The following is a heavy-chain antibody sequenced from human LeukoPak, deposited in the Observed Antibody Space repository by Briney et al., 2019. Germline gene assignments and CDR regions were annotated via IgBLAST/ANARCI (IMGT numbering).Heavy chain of an antibody. CDR1: GFTFSSYE. V-gene: IGHV3-48*03. CDR3: TREGRYCSGSSCYSWYLDY. D-gene: IGHD2-15*01. Sequence: GGSLRLSCAASGFTFSSYEMNWVRQAPGKGLEWVSYISSSDNTIHYADSVKDRFTIFRDNAENSLYLQMNSLRAEDTAVYYCTREGRYCSGSSCYSWYLDYWGQGTLVTVSS. J-gene: IGHJ4*02. CDR2: ISSSDNTI.